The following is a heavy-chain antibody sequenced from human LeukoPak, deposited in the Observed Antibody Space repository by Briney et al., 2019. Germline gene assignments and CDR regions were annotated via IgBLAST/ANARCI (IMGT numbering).Heavy chain of an antibody. CDR2: IDKDGRST. D-gene: IGHD1-26*01. V-gene: IGHV3-43*02. J-gene: IGHJ6*02. CDR1: GFTLGAFA. Sequence: GGSLRLSCAASGFTLGAFAMHCVRQAPGKGLEWVSLIDKDGRSTYYADSVKGRFTISRDNSKNSLYLQMNSLRTEDTALYYCATWAFYHSLDVWGQGTTVTVSS. CDR3: ATWAFYHSLDV.